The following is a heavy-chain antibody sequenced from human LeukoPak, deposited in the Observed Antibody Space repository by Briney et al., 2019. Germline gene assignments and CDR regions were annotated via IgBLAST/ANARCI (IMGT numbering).Heavy chain of an antibody. CDR1: GYTFTGYY. CDR2: INPNSGGT. D-gene: IGHD3-9*01. V-gene: IGHV1-2*02. CDR3: AREKYYDILTGYYTGFDP. J-gene: IGHJ5*02. Sequence: ASVKVSCKASGYTFTGYYMHWVRQAPGQGLEWMGWINPNSGGTNYAQKFQGRVTMTRDTSISTAYMELSRLRSDDTAVYYCAREKYYDILTGYYTGFDPWGQGTLVTVSS.